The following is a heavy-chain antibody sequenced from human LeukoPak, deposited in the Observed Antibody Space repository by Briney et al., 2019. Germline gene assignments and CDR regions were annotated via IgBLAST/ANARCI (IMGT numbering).Heavy chain of an antibody. J-gene: IGHJ6*03. V-gene: IGHV1-46*01. CDR3: ARGLFSDSSGWYSLLYYYYMDV. D-gene: IGHD6-19*01. CDR1: GYTFTSYY. CDR2: INPSGGST. Sequence: PVASVKVSCKASGYTFTSYYMHWVRQAPGQGLEWMGIINPSGGSTSYAQKFQGRVTMTRNTSISTAYMELSSLRSEDTAVYYCARGLFSDSSGWYSLLYYYYMDVWGKGTTVTISS.